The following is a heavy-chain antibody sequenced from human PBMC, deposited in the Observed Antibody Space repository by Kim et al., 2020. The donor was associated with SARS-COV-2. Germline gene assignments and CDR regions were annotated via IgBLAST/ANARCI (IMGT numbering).Heavy chain of an antibody. J-gene: IGHJ6*01. D-gene: IGHD3-10*01. CDR1: GGSINRYE. CDR3: ARDARITMTRGHYVLDV. CDR2: VSYSGST. Sequence: SETLSLTCTVSGGSINRYEWSWIRQPPGKGLEWIGYVSYSGSTNYNSSLKSRGTISVDTSKNQFSLKLTSVTAADSAFYYCARDARITMTRGHYVLDVWG. V-gene: IGHV4-59*01.